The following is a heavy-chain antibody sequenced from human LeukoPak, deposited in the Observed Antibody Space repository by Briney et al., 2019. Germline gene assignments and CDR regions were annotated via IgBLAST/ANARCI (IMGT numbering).Heavy chain of an antibody. D-gene: IGHD2-15*01. J-gene: IGHJ4*02. V-gene: IGHV3-33*06. CDR3: AKDDDDIVVVVAATSPYFDY. Sequence: GGSLRLSCAASGFTFSSYGMHWVRQAPGKGLEWVAIIWYDASKKYYADSVKGRFTISRDNSKNTLYLQMNSLRAEDTAVYYCAKDDDDIVVVVAATSPYFDYWGQGTLVTVSS. CDR2: IWYDASKK. CDR1: GFTFSSYG.